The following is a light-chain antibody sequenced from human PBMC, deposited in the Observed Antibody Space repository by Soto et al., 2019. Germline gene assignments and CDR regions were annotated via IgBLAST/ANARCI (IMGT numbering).Light chain of an antibody. V-gene: IGKV1-5*03. CDR3: QQYNNWPRT. CDR1: QSISSR. Sequence: DIQMTQSPSTLSASVGDRVTITCRASQSISSRLAWYQQKPGKAPKLLIYKASTLKSGVPSRFSGSGSGTEFTLTISSLQPDDFAVYYCQQYNNWPRTFGQGTKVDI. J-gene: IGKJ1*01. CDR2: KAS.